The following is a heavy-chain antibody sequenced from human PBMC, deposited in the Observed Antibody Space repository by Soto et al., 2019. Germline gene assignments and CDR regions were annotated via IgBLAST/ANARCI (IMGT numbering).Heavy chain of an antibody. Sequence: QAQLEQSGGEVKKPGSSVKVSCKASRVAFSKFIVTWVRQAPGLGLVWVGGIIPIFGTANYVQKFQGRVTITADESTSTSYMEVNNLRSEDTAVYYCAKVRYSSPMGYYYGMDVWGQGTTVTVSS. CDR1: RVAFSKFI. CDR3: AKVRYSSPMGYYYGMDV. D-gene: IGHD6-19*01. J-gene: IGHJ6*02. V-gene: IGHV1-69*01. CDR2: IIPIFGTA.